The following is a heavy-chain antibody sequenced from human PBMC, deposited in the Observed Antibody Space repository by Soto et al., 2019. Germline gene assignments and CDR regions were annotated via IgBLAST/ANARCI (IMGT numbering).Heavy chain of an antibody. CDR1: GFTFSSYW. CDR2: TNEDGSTI. V-gene: IGHV3-74*01. J-gene: IGHJ4*02. CDR3: TGEMGGGGGY. D-gene: IGHD3-16*01. Sequence: EVQLVESGGGLVQPGGSLRLSCAASGFTFSSYWMHWVRQAPGKGLVWVSRTNEDGSTINYADSVKGRFTISRDNDKNMWNVKRNGRGAEDRAVYYGTGEMGGGGGYWGPGTLVTVSS.